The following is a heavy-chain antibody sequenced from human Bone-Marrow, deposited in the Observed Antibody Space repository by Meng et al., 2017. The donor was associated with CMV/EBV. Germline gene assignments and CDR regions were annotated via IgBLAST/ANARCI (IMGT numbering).Heavy chain of an antibody. CDR3: AREGAYCGGDCYSARWFDP. D-gene: IGHD2-21*01. CDR2: IRYDGSNK. Sequence: GGSLRLSCAASGFTFSSYGMHWVRQAPGKGLEWVAFIRYDGSNKYYADSVKGRFTISRDNAKNSLYLQMNSLRAEDTAVYYCAREGAYCGGDCYSARWFDPWGQGTRVTVSS. CDR1: GFTFSSYG. V-gene: IGHV3-30*02. J-gene: IGHJ5*02.